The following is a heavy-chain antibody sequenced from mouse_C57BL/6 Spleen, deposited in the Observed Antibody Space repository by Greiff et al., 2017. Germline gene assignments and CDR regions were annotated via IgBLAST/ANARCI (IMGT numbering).Heavy chain of an antibody. J-gene: IGHJ3*01. D-gene: IGHD1-1*02. Sequence: VQLKQSGAELVRPGASVKLSCTASGFNIKDDYMHWVKQRPEQGLEWIGWIDPENGDTEYASKFQGKATITADTSSNTAYLQLSSLTSEDTAVYYCTADMATGFAYWGQGTLVTVSA. CDR3: TADMATGFAY. CDR1: GFNIKDDY. V-gene: IGHV14-4*01. CDR2: IDPENGDT.